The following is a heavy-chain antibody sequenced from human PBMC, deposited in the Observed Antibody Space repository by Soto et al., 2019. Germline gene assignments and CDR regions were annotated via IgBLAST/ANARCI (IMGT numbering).Heavy chain of an antibody. Sequence: WGSLRLSCAASGFTFSSYSMNWVRQAPGKGLEWVSYISSSSSTIYYADSVKGRFTISRDNAKNSLYLQMNSLRAEDTAVYYCARDPLWGTAMVLWYFDLWGRGTLVTVSS. V-gene: IGHV3-48*01. CDR1: GFTFSSYS. D-gene: IGHD5-18*01. CDR2: ISSSSSTI. J-gene: IGHJ2*01. CDR3: ARDPLWGTAMVLWYFDL.